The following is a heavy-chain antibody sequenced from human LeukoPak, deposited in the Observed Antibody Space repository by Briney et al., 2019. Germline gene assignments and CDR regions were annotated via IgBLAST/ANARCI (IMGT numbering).Heavy chain of an antibody. Sequence: GGSLRLSCAASGFTFSGYSMSWVRQAPGRGLVWVSRINSDGSITNYADSVKGRFTISRDNAKNTLYLQMNSLRAEDTAVYYCARRSSGSPPYYFDYWGQGTLVTVSS. CDR1: GFTFSGYS. D-gene: IGHD1-26*01. V-gene: IGHV3-74*01. CDR2: INSDGSIT. CDR3: ARRSSGSPPYYFDY. J-gene: IGHJ4*02.